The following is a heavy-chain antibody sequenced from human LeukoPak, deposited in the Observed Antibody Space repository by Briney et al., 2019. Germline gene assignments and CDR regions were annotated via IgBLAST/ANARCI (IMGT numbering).Heavy chain of an antibody. CDR3: ASQYYNILTGHYTSIDY. CDR1: GFTFSRYA. V-gene: IGHV3-30*04. D-gene: IGHD3-9*01. J-gene: IGHJ4*02. CDR2: ILCDGSNK. Sequence: GRSLRLSCAASGFTFSRYAMHWLRQAPGKGAEGVGDILCDGSNKYCADSVKGRFTISRDNSKNTLYMQMNSLSAEDTAVYYCASQYYNILTGHYTSIDYWGQGTLVTVSS.